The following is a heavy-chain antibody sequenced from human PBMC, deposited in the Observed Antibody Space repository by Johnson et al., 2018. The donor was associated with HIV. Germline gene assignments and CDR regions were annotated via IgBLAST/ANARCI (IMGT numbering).Heavy chain of an antibody. CDR3: ARTRSGSFPHSDPFDT. J-gene: IGHJ3*02. Sequence: VQLVESGGGVLRPGGSLRLSCAASGFTFRNYDMHWVRQVPGNGLEWVSAIGTISDTFYPDSVKGRFTISRDNAKNSLYLQINSLTAGDTAVYYCARTRSGSFPHSDPFDTWGQGTMVTVSS. V-gene: IGHV3-13*01. CDR2: IGTISDT. CDR1: GFTFRNYD. D-gene: IGHD1-26*01.